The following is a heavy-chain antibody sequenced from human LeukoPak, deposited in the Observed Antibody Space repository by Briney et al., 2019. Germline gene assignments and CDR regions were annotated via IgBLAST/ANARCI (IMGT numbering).Heavy chain of an antibody. V-gene: IGHV3-74*01. J-gene: IGHJ4*02. CDR3: ARDYDIL. CDR2: VTSDGSST. D-gene: IGHD3-9*01. Sequence: GGSLRLSCAASGFSFSSYWMHWVRQAPGKGLVWVSRVTSDGSSTSYADSVKGRFSISRDNAKNTLYLHMNSLRAEDTAVYHCARDYDILWGQGTLVTVSS. CDR1: GFSFSSYW.